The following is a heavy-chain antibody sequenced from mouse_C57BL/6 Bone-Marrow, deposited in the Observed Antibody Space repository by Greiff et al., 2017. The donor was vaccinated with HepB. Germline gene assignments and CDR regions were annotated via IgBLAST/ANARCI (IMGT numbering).Heavy chain of an antibody. D-gene: IGHD2-3*01. CDR2: ISYDGSN. V-gene: IGHV3-6*01. CDR3: AHDGYSFDY. J-gene: IGHJ2*01. CDR1: GYSITSGYY. Sequence: EVKLQDSGPGLVKPSQSLSLTCSVTGYSITSGYYWNWIRQFPGNKLEWMGYISYDGSNNYNPSLKNRISITRDTSKNQFFLKLNSVTTEDTATYYCAHDGYSFDYWGQGTTLTVSS.